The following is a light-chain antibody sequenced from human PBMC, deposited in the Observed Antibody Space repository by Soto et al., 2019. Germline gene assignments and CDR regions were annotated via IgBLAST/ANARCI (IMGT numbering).Light chain of an antibody. CDR3: SSCVRSTSFA. CDR1: SSDFGTYNY. CDR2: EVN. J-gene: IGLJ2*01. Sequence: QSVLTQPPSATGSPAQSGTISFTGTSSDFGTYNYVSWYQQHPGKTPKLMIYEVNKRPSGVPDRFSVSKSGNTASLTVSGLQSEGEADYYCSSCVRSTSFAVGGGTKLAVL. V-gene: IGLV2-8*01.